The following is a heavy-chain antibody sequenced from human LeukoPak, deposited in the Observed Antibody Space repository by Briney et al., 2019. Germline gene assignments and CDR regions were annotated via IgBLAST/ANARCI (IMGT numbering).Heavy chain of an antibody. J-gene: IGHJ2*01. CDR3: AKVRDYDSSGNPYWHFDL. CDR2: ISASGALT. D-gene: IGHD3-10*01. Sequence: GGSLRLSCSASGFTFGSYAMSWVRQAPGKGLEWVSGISASGALTYYADSVKGRFTVSRDNSKNTLYLQMNSLRAEDTAVYYCAKVRDYDSSGNPYWHFDLWGRGALVTVSS. CDR1: GFTFGSYA. V-gene: IGHV3-23*01.